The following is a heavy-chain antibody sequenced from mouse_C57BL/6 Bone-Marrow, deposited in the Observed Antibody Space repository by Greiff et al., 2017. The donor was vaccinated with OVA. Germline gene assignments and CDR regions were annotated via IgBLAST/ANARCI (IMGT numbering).Heavy chain of an antibody. Sequence: VQLQQPGAELVRPGSSVKLSCKASGYTFTSYWMHWVKQRPIQGLEWIGNIDPSDSETHYNQKFKDKATLIVDKSSSTAYMQLSSLTSEDSAVYYCAGGYGSSYWYFDVWGTGTTVTVSS. D-gene: IGHD1-1*01. J-gene: IGHJ1*03. CDR1: GYTFTSYW. CDR2: IDPSDSET. CDR3: AGGYGSSYWYFDV. V-gene: IGHV1-52*01.